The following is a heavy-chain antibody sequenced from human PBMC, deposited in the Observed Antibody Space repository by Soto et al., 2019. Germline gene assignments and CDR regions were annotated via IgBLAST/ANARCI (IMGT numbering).Heavy chain of an antibody. V-gene: IGHV3-11*05. CDR1: EFTFSDYY. CDR2: ISSSSTYT. Sequence: HVQLVESGGGLVKPGGSLRLSCAASEFTFSDYYMSWIRQAPGKGLEWVSYISSSSTYTKYADSVKGRFTISRDNAKNSLYLQMNSLRVEDTAVYYCARLYSSSLWFDPWGQGTLATVSS. CDR3: ARLYSSSLWFDP. D-gene: IGHD6-13*01. J-gene: IGHJ5*02.